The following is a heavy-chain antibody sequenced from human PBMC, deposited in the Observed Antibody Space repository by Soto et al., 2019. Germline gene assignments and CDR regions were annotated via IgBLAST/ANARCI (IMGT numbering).Heavy chain of an antibody. D-gene: IGHD2-21*01. V-gene: IGHV4-34*01. CDR1: GGSFSGYY. CDR3: ARGRVNYYYYYMDV. Sequence: SETLSLTCAVYGGSFSGYYWSWIRQPPGKGLEWIGENNLSGSTNYNPSLTSRVTISVDTSKNQFSLKLSSVTAADTAVYYCARGRVNYYYYYMDVWGKGTTVTVSS. J-gene: IGHJ6*03. CDR2: NNLSGST.